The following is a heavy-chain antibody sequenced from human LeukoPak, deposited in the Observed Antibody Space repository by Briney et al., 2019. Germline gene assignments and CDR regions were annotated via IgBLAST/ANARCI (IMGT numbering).Heavy chain of an antibody. Sequence: ASVRVSCKTSGYTFSSFDVIWVRQATGQGLEWIGWMNPNSLNTGYAQKFRGRVTMTGDTSISTAYMELSSLISEDTAVYYCARGIRNQLLSEYWGQGSLVTVSS. D-gene: IGHD2-2*01. CDR2: MNPNSLNT. CDR1: GYTFSSFD. CDR3: ARGIRNQLLSEY. V-gene: IGHV1-8*01. J-gene: IGHJ4*02.